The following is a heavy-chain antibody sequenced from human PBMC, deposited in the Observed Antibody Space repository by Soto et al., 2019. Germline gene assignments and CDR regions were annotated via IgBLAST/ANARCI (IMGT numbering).Heavy chain of an antibody. D-gene: IGHD3-10*01. CDR3: ARDGLDFYYYAHNWFDP. J-gene: IGHJ5*02. V-gene: IGHV3-30-3*01. CDR1: GFTFSSYA. Sequence: QVQLVESGGGVVQPGRSLRLSCAASGFTFSSYAMHWVRQAPGKGLEWVAVISYDGSNKYYADSVKGRFTISRDNSKNTLYMQMNSLSAEDTAVYYCARDGLDFYYYAHNWFDPWGQGTLVTVSS. CDR2: ISYDGSNK.